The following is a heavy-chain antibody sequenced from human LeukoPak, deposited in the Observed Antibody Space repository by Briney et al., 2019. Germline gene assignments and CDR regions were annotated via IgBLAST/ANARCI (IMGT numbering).Heavy chain of an antibody. CDR3: ARDYSNYGGGLDY. CDR1: GFTFSSYS. D-gene: IGHD4-11*01. Sequence: GGSLRLSCAASGFTFSSYSMNWVRQAPGKGLEWVSYISSSTSTIYYADSVKGRFTISRDNAKKSLYLQMNSLRAEDTAVYYCARDYSNYGGGLDYWGQGILVTVSS. V-gene: IGHV3-48*01. CDR2: ISSSTSTI. J-gene: IGHJ4*02.